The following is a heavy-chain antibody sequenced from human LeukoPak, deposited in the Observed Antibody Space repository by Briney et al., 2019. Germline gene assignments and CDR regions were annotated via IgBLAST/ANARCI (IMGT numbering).Heavy chain of an antibody. J-gene: IGHJ5*02. Sequence: PGGSLRLSCAASGFTFSSYEMNWVRQAPGKGLEWVSYISSSGGTIYYADSVKGRFSISRDNAKNSLYLQMNSLRAEDTDVYYCARVKYYYDSSGYTNWFDPWGQGTLVTVSS. D-gene: IGHD3-22*01. V-gene: IGHV3-48*03. CDR3: ARVKYYYDSSGYTNWFDP. CDR2: ISSSGGTI. CDR1: GFTFSSYE.